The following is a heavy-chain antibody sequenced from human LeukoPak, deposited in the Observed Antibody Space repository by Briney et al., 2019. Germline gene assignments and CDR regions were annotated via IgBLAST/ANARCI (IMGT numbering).Heavy chain of an antibody. CDR3: ARYSGSYLITYYYYYYMDV. Sequence: NLGESLKISCKGSGYSFTSYWIGWVRQMPGKGLEWMGIIYPGDSDTRYSPSFQGQVTILADKSISTAYLQWSSLKASDTAMYYCARYSGSYLITYYYYYYMDVWGKGTTVTVSS. CDR2: IYPGDSDT. J-gene: IGHJ6*03. D-gene: IGHD1-26*01. CDR1: GYSFTSYW. V-gene: IGHV5-51*01.